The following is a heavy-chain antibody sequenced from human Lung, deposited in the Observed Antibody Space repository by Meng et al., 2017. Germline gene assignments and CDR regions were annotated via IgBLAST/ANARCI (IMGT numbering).Heavy chain of an antibody. D-gene: IGHD2-15*01. V-gene: IGHV3-21*01. CDR3: ARGRVVVAATPSDY. CDR2: ISSSSA. CDR1: GLTFSSYS. J-gene: IGHJ4*02. Sequence: EVQLVESGGGLVKPGGSLRLSCAASGLTFSSYSMNWVRQDPGKGLEWVSSISSSSAYADSVKGRFTISRDNAKNSLYLQMNSLRAEDTAVYYCARGRVVVAATPSDYWGQGTLVTVSS.